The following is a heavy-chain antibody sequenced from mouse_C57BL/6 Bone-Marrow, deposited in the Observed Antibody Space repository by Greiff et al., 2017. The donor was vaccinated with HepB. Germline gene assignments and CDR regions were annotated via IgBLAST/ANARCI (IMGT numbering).Heavy chain of an antibody. CDR2: IYPGSGST. CDR1: GYTFTSYW. CDR3: ARDEDGNYNGDFDD. J-gene: IGHJ2*01. Sequence: QVQLQQPGAELVKPGASVKMSCKASGYTFTSYWITWVKQRPGQGLEWIGDIYPGSGSTNYNEKFKSKATLTVDTSSSTAYMQLSSLTSEDSAVYYCARDEDGNYNGDFDDWGQGTTLTVSS. D-gene: IGHD2-1*01. V-gene: IGHV1-55*01.